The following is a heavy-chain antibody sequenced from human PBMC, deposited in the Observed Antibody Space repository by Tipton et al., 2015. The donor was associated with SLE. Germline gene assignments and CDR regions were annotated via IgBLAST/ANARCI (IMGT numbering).Heavy chain of an antibody. CDR2: ISYSGST. Sequence: TLSLTCTVSGDSISSYYWSWIRQPPGKGLEWIGYISYSGSTNSNPSLKGRVTISLDTSKNQFSLKLSSVTAADTAVYYCAREPIPIDGVSFDYWGQGTLVTVSS. V-gene: IGHV4-59*12. CDR3: AREPIPIDGVSFDY. D-gene: IGHD2-8*01. CDR1: GDSISSYY. J-gene: IGHJ4*02.